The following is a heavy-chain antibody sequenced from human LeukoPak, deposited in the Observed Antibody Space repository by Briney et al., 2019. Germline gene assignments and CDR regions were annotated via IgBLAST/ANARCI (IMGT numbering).Heavy chain of an antibody. D-gene: IGHD3-22*01. CDR2: MNPNSGNT. V-gene: IGHV1-8*02. CDR1: GYTFTSYY. J-gene: IGHJ4*02. Sequence: ASVKVSCKASGYTFTSYYMHWVRQATGQGLEWMGWMNPNSGNTGYAQKFQGRVTMTRNTSISTAYMELSSLRSEDTALYYCARGKVDYDSSGYYYFDYWGQGTPVTVSS. CDR3: ARGKVDYDSSGYYYFDY.